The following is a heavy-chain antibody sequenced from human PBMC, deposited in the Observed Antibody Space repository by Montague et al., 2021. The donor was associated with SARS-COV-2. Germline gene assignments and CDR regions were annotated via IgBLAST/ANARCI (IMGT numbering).Heavy chain of an antibody. V-gene: IGHV3-7*01. J-gene: IGHJ6*02. CDR2: IKQDGSEK. CDR1: GFTFSSYW. CDR3: ARDTMVRGVRYYYYGMDV. Sequence: SLRLSCAASGFTFSSYWMSWVRQAPGKGLEWVANIKQDGSEKYYVDSVKGRLTISRDNAKNSLYLQMNSLRAEDTAVYYCARDTMVRGVRYYYYGMDVWGQGTTVTVSS. D-gene: IGHD3-10*01.